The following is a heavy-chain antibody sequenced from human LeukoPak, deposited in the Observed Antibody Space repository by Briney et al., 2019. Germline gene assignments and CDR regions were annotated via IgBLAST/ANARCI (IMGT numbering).Heavy chain of an antibody. J-gene: IGHJ3*02. Sequence: SDTLSLTCTVSGGSISSSNYYWVWIRQPPGKGLEWIGSGYYSGSRYYNASLESRVTISVDTSKNQFSLKLSSVTATDTAVYYCARLTYYGSYLDIWGQGTMVTVSS. D-gene: IGHD1-26*01. CDR2: GYYSGSR. CDR3: ARLTYYGSYLDI. V-gene: IGHV4-39*01. CDR1: GGSISSSNYY.